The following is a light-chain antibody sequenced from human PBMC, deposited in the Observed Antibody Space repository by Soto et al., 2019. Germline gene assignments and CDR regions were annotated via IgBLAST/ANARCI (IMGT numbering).Light chain of an antibody. J-gene: IGLJ1*01. V-gene: IGLV1-44*01. Sequence: QSVLTQPPSASGTPGQRVTISCSGSSSNIGSNSVNWYQHLPGTAPKLLIYSNIQRPSGVPDRFSGSKSGTSASLAISGLQSEDEADYYCAAWDDSLDGYVFGTGTKV. CDR1: SSNIGSNS. CDR3: AAWDDSLDGYV. CDR2: SNI.